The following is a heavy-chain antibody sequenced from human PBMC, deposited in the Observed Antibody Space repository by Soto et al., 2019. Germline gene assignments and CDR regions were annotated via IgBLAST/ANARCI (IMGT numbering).Heavy chain of an antibody. CDR2: INSDGSST. Sequence: VGSLRLSCAASGFTFSSYWMHWVRQAPGKGLVWVSRINSDGSSTSYADSVKGRFTISRDNAKNTLYLQMNSLRAEDTAVYYCARGSLVGARFPSDYWGQGTLVTVSS. CDR1: GFTFSSYW. D-gene: IGHD1-26*01. CDR3: ARGSLVGARFPSDY. J-gene: IGHJ4*02. V-gene: IGHV3-74*01.